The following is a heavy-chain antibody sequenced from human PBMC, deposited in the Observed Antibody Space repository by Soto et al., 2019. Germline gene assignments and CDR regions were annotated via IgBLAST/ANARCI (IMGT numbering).Heavy chain of an antibody. CDR2: IIPIFGTA. CDR3: ARGAVVVVAASRYWFDP. CDR1: GGTFSSYA. D-gene: IGHD2-15*01. Sequence: QVQLVQSGAEVKKPGSSVKVSCKASGGTFSSYAISWVRQAPGQGLEWMGGIIPIFGTANYAQKFQGRVMITADESTSTAYMELSSLRSEDTAVYYCARGAVVVVAASRYWFDPWGKGTLVTVSS. V-gene: IGHV1-69*01. J-gene: IGHJ5*02.